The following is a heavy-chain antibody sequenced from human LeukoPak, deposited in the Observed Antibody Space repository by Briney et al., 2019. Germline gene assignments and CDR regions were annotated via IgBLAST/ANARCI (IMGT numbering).Heavy chain of an antibody. D-gene: IGHD2-15*01. CDR1: GYTFTSYG. V-gene: IGHV1-18*01. CDR2: ISAYNGNT. J-gene: IGHJ4*02. CDR3: ARGRFCSGGSCYNDYFEY. Sequence: ASVKVSCKASGYTFTSYGINWVRQVPGQGLEWMGWISAYNGNTKYAQKLQDRVTMTTDTSTSTAYMELRSLRSDDTAVYYCARGRFCSGGSCYNDYFEYWGQGTLVTVSS.